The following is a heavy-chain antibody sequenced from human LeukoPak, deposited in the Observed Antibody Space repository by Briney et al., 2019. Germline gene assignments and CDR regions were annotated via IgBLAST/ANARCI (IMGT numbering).Heavy chain of an antibody. V-gene: IGHV3-11*01. CDR2: ISSSGSTI. CDR1: GFTFSDYY. Sequence: GGSLRLSCAASGFTFSDYYMSWIRQAPGKGLEWVSYISSSGSTIYYADSVKGRFTISRNNAKNSLYLQMNSLRAEDTAVYYCARVNGWELEEFWFDPWGQGTLVTVSS. CDR3: ARVNGWELEEFWFDP. J-gene: IGHJ5*02. D-gene: IGHD1-26*01.